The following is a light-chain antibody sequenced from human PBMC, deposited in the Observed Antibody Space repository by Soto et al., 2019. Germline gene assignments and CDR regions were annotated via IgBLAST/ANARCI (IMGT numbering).Light chain of an antibody. CDR2: AAS. J-gene: IGKJ2*01. V-gene: IGKV1-39*01. CDR3: QQSYSTPRT. CDR1: QSISSY. Sequence: IHLTQSPSSLSASVGDRVTITCRASQSISSYLNWYQQKPGKAPKLLIYAASSLQSGVPSRFSVSGSGTDFTLTISSLQPEDFATYYCQQSYSTPRTFGQGTNLEIK.